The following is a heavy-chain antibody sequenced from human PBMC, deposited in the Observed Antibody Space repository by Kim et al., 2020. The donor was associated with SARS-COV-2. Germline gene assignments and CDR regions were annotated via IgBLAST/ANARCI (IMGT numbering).Heavy chain of an antibody. D-gene: IGHD6-13*01. Sequence: YTNYSPSFQGHVTISIDKSINTAYLQWSSLKASDTAMYFCARGDPIAGWDYWGQGTLVTVSS. V-gene: IGHV5-10-1*01. J-gene: IGHJ4*02. CDR2: YT. CDR3: ARGDPIAGWDY.